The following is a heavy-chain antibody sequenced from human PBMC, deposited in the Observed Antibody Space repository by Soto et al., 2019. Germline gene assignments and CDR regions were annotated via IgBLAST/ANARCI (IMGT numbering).Heavy chain of an antibody. V-gene: IGHV4-59*01. D-gene: IGHD5-18*01. CDR2: IYYSGST. J-gene: IGHJ3*02. Sequence: PSETLSLTRTASGGSISSYYLSWIRQPPGKGLEWIGYIYYSGSTNYNPSLKSRVTISVDTSKNQFSLKLSSVTAADTAVYYCASSSGYRGGDIWGQGTMVTVSS. CDR3: ASSSGYRGGDI. CDR1: GGSISSYY.